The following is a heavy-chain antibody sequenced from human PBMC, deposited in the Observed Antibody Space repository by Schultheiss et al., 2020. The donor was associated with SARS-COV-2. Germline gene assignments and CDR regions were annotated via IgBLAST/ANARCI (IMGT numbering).Heavy chain of an antibody. Sequence: GGSLRLSCAASGFTFSSYWMSWVRQAPGKGLEWVSVIYSGGSTYYADSVKGRFTISRDNSKNTLYLQMNSLRAEDTAVYYCARDLMSSSWYETYYGMDVWGQGTTVTVSS. CDR1: GFTFSSYW. J-gene: IGHJ6*02. V-gene: IGHV3-66*02. CDR3: ARDLMSSSWYETYYGMDV. D-gene: IGHD6-13*01. CDR2: IYSGGST.